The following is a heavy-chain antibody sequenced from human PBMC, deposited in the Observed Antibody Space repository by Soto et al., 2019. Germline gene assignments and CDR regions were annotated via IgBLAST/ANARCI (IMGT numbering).Heavy chain of an antibody. Sequence: QVQLVESGGGVVQPGRSLRLSCADSGFTFSSYGMHWVRQAPGKGLEWVAHISYDGSNNNYVDSVKGRFTISRDNSKNTLYLQMNSLRAEDTAVYHCARDSYYYDSSGYYTFDHWGQGTLVTVSS. D-gene: IGHD3-22*01. CDR3: ARDSYYYDSSGYYTFDH. V-gene: IGHV3-30*03. CDR1: GFTFSSYG. CDR2: ISYDGSNN. J-gene: IGHJ4*02.